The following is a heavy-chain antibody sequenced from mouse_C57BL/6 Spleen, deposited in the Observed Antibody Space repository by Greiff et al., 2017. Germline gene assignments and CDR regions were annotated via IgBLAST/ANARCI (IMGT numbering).Heavy chain of an antibody. V-gene: IGHV1-15*01. CDR1: GYTFTDYE. CDR3: TRPLYCYSSRPYYFDY. Sequence: VQLQQSGAELVRPGASVTLSCKASGYTFTDYEMYWVKQTSVHGLEWIGAFDPETGGTAYNQKFKGKAILTADKSSSTAYMELRCQTSEDSAVYYGTRPLYCYSSRPYYFDYWGQGTTLTVSS. D-gene: IGHD1-1*01. CDR2: FDPETGGT. J-gene: IGHJ2*01.